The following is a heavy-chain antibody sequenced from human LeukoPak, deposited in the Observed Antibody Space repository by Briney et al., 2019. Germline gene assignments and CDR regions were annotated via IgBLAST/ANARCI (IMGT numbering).Heavy chain of an antibody. CDR3: ASTYYYDSSGYSDAFDI. V-gene: IGHV3-48*03. J-gene: IGHJ3*02. CDR1: GFTFSNYE. D-gene: IGHD3-22*01. Sequence: GSLRLSCVASGFTFSNYEMNWVRQAPGKGLEWVSYISSSGSTIYYADSVKGRFTISRDNAKNSLYLQMNSLRAEDTAVYYCASTYYYDSSGYSDAFDIWGQGTMVTVSS. CDR2: ISSSGSTI.